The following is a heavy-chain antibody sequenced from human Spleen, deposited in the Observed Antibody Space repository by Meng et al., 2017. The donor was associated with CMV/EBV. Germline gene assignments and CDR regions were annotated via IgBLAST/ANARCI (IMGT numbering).Heavy chain of an antibody. V-gene: IGHV1-18*01. J-gene: IGHJ3*02. D-gene: IGHD1-26*01. CDR2: ISINNGNT. Sequence: ASVKVSCKASGYTFASYGIHWVRQAPGQGLEWMGWISINNGNTKSAQKLQDGVTMTSDTSTNTAYMELRSLRSDDTAVYFCARGLIGGIVGCLDIWGQGTMVTVSS. CDR3: ARGLIGGIVGCLDI. CDR1: GYTFASYG.